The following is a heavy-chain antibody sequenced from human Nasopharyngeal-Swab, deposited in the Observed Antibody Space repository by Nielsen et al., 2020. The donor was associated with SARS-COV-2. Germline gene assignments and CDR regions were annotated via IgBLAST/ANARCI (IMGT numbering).Heavy chain of an antibody. CDR1: GYSFDRYW. Sequence: GGSPRLSCKDSGYSFDRYWIGWVRQMPGKGLEWMGIIYPGDSDVRYSPSFQGRVTISADKSINTAYIQWSSLKASDTAIYYCARRVSSSGFDAFDIWGQGTLVTVSS. CDR3: ARRVSSSGFDAFDI. D-gene: IGHD3-22*01. J-gene: IGHJ3*02. CDR2: IYPGDSDV. V-gene: IGHV5-51*01.